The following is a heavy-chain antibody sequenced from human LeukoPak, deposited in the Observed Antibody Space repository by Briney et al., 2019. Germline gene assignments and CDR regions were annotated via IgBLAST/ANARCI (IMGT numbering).Heavy chain of an antibody. Sequence: SETLSLTCTVSGGSISSDYWNWIRQPPGKGLEWIGYIHYSGSTFYSPSLKSRVTISVDSSKNQFSLQLSSVTAADTAVYYCARQGYSRGYFSLDYWGQGTLVTVSS. J-gene: IGHJ4*02. CDR2: IHYSGST. D-gene: IGHD2-15*01. CDR3: ARQGYSRGYFSLDY. CDR1: GGSISSDY. V-gene: IGHV4-59*08.